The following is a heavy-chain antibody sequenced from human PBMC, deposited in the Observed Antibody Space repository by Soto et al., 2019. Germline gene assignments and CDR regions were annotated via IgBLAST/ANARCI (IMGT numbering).Heavy chain of an antibody. CDR2: IYPSVSS. CDR1: GVAISRGYY. CDR3: AREKVGTTFFDT. J-gene: IGHJ4*02. Sequence: SETMSRNGRVGGVAISRGYYGRGVRKPPGKGREGIGSIYPSVSSYHNPSLATRLGLSIDASKNQFTLNLTSVTAADTALYFCAREKVGTTFFDTWGQGIQVTFSS. D-gene: IGHD2-21*02. V-gene: IGHV4-38-2*02.